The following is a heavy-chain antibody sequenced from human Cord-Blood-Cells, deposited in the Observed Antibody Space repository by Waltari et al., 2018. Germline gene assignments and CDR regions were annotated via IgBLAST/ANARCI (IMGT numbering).Heavy chain of an antibody. J-gene: IGHJ4*02. CDR2: SIPSLGLA. CDR1: GGTFGSYA. Sequence: QVQLVQSGAAVKQPGSSVTVSCKASGGTFGSYAISWVRQAPGQGLEWMGGSIPSLGLAHDAQECQGRVRMTADESTSTAYVELSSLGSEDTAVYYWARGGSWNYCDYGGQGSLVTVSS. CDR3: ARGGSWNYCDY. D-gene: IGHD2-15*01. V-gene: IGHV1-69*04.